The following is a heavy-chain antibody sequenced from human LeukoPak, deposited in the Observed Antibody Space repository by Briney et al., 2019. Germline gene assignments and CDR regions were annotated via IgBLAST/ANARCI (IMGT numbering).Heavy chain of an antibody. Sequence: GGSLRLSCAASGFTFSSYSMNWVRQAPGKGLEWVSSISSSSSYIYYADSVKGRFTISRDNAKNSLYLQMNSLRAEDTAVYYCARDLCSGYSGYWIHPYGMDVWGQGTTVTVSS. CDR2: ISSSSSYI. V-gene: IGHV3-21*01. CDR3: ARDLCSGYSGYWIHPYGMDV. J-gene: IGHJ6*02. D-gene: IGHD5-12*01. CDR1: GFTFSSYS.